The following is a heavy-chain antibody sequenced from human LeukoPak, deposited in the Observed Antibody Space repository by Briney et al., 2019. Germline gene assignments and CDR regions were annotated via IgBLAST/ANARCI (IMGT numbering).Heavy chain of an antibody. CDR3: AKLTSGWFEDF. D-gene: IGHD6-19*01. CDR1: GFTFSSYA. J-gene: IGHJ4*02. CDR2: ISASDSST. Sequence: PGGSLRLSCAASGFTFSSYAMTWVRQAPGKGLEWVSAISASDSSTYYVDSVKGRFTISRDFSKNTLFLQMNSLRAEDTAVYYCAKLTSGWFEDFWGQGTLVTVSS. V-gene: IGHV3-23*01.